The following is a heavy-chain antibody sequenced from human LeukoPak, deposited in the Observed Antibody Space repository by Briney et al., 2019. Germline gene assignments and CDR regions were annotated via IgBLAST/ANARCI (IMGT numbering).Heavy chain of an antibody. CDR2: IGTAGDT. CDR1: GFTFSSYD. Sequence: AGGSLRLSCAASGFTFSSYDMHWVRHATGKGLEWVSAIGTAGDTYYPGSVKGRFTISRENAKNSLYLQMNSLRAEDTAVYYCARDQSPNWNYAYYYGMDVWGQGTTVTVSS. CDR3: ARDQSPNWNYAYYYGMDV. V-gene: IGHV3-13*01. J-gene: IGHJ6*02. D-gene: IGHD1-7*01.